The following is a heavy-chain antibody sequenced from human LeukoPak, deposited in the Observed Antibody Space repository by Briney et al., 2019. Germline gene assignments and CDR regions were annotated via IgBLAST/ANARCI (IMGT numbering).Heavy chain of an antibody. Sequence: PSETPSLTCTVSGGSISSGGYYWSWIRQHPGKGLEWIGYIYYSGSTYYNPSLKSRVTISVDTSKNQFSLKLSSVTAADTAVYYCARDRIAAAGDYYGMDVWGQGTTVTVSS. J-gene: IGHJ6*02. CDR2: IYYSGST. CDR3: ARDRIAAAGDYYGMDV. CDR1: GGSISSGGYY. V-gene: IGHV4-31*03. D-gene: IGHD6-13*01.